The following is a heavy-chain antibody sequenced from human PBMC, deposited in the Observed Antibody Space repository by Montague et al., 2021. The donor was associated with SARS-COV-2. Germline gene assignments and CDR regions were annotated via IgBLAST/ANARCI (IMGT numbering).Heavy chain of an antibody. D-gene: IGHD3-10*01. CDR1: GFTFNNHG. Sequence: SLRLSCAVAGFTFNNHGMHWVRQAPGKGLEWVAVISYEGSQKFFSDSVRGRFAISRDSAQRTVFLQMNSLRVDDTAVYHCAKASEVFWLGQFARDAFDIWGQGTTVVVSS. CDR2: ISYEGSQK. J-gene: IGHJ3*02. CDR3: AKASEVFWLGQFARDAFDI. V-gene: IGHV3-30*18.